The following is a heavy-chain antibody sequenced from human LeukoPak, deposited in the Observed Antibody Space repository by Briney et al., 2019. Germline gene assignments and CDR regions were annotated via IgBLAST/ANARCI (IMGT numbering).Heavy chain of an antibody. V-gene: IGHV4-59*01. CDR1: GGSISSYY. J-gene: IGHJ3*02. D-gene: IGHD1-26*01. CDR3: ARYGGELRTAFDI. CDR2: IYYSGST. Sequence: SETLSLTCTVSGGSISSYYWSWIRQPPGKGLEWIGYIYYSGSTDYNPSLKSRVTISVDTSKNQFSLKLSSVTAADTAVYYCARYGGELRTAFDIWGQGTMVTVSS.